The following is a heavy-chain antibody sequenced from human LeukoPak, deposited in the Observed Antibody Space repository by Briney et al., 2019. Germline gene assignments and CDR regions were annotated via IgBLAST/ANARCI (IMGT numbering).Heavy chain of an antibody. CDR3: AREHSSSSWLDY. CDR2: IYYSGST. Sequence: SETLSLTCTVSGGSISSYYWSWIRQPPGKGLEWIGYIYYSGSTNYNPSLKSRVTISVDTSKNQFSLKLSSVTAADTAVYYCAREHSSSSWLDYWGQGTLVTVSS. V-gene: IGHV4-59*01. J-gene: IGHJ4*02. D-gene: IGHD6-6*01. CDR1: GGSISSYY.